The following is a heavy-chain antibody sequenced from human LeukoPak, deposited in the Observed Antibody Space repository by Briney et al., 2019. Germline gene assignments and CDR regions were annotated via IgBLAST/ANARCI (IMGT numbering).Heavy chain of an antibody. CDR3: ARAPTVLVGYCSSSSCQADY. CDR2: IKQDGSEK. J-gene: IGHJ4*02. D-gene: IGHD2-2*01. Sequence: GGSLRLSCAASGFTFSSYWMSWVRQAPGKGLEWVANIKQDGSEKYYVDSVKGRFTISRDNAENSLYLQMNSLRVEDTAVYYCARAPTVLVGYCSSSSCQADYWGQGTLVTVSS. V-gene: IGHV3-7*01. CDR1: GFTFSSYW.